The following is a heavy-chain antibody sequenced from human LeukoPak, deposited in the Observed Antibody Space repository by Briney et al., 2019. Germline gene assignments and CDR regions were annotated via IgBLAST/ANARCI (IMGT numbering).Heavy chain of an antibody. J-gene: IGHJ4*02. CDR1: GGSISSYY. Sequence: SETLSLTCTVSGGSISSYYWSWIRQPAGKGLEWIGRIYTSGSTNYNPSLKSRVTISVDKSKNQFSLKLSSVTAADTAVYYCARSSSGGYYYYFDYWGQGTLVTVSS. CDR3: ARSSSGGYYYYFDY. CDR2: IYTSGST. D-gene: IGHD3-22*01. V-gene: IGHV4-4*07.